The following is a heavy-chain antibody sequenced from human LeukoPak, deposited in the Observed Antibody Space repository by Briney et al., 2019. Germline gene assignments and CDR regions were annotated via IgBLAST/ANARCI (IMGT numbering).Heavy chain of an antibody. CDR2: MNPNSGNT. J-gene: IGHJ3*02. V-gene: IGHV1-8*03. Sequence: ASVKVSCKASGYTFTSYGISWVRQAPGQGLEWMGWMNPNSGNTGYAQKFQGRVTITRNTSISTAYMELSSLRSEDTAVYYCARGGYCSGGSCYSDIWGQGTMVTVSS. CDR3: ARGGYCSGGSCYSDI. CDR1: GYTFTSYG. D-gene: IGHD2-15*01.